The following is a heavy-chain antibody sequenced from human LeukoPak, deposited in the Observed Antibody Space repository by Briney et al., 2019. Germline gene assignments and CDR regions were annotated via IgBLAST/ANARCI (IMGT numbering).Heavy chain of an antibody. D-gene: IGHD6-13*01. Sequence: SETLSLTCTVSGYSISSGYYWAWFRQPPGKGLGGIGSIYHSGSTYYNPSLKSRVTISVDTSKNQFSLKLSSVTAADTAVYYCARPGGYSSSWYDFDYWGQGTLVTVSS. CDR2: IYHSGST. CDR1: GYSISSGYY. CDR3: ARPGGYSSSWYDFDY. J-gene: IGHJ4*02. V-gene: IGHV4-38-2*02.